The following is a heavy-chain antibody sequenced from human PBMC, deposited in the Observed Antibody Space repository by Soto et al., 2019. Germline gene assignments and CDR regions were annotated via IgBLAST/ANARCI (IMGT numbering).Heavy chain of an antibody. CDR3: ATTTGLGFDP. Sequence: NPSETLSLTCAVYGGSFSGYYWSWIRQPPGKGLEWIGEINHSGSTNYNPSLKSRVTISVDTSKNQFSLKLSSVTAADTAVYYCATTTGLGFDPWGQGTLVTVSS. V-gene: IGHV4-34*01. D-gene: IGHD4-17*01. J-gene: IGHJ5*02. CDR1: GGSFSGYY. CDR2: INHSGST.